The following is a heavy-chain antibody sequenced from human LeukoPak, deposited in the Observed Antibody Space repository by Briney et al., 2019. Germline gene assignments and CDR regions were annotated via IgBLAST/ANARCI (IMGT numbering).Heavy chain of an antibody. V-gene: IGHV4-38-2*02. D-gene: IGHD3-3*01. J-gene: IGHJ4*02. CDR3: ARELRFSFDY. CDR1: GYSISSGYY. CDR2: IYHSGST. Sequence: SETLSLTCTVSGYSISSGYYWGWIRQPLGKGLEWIGSIYHSGSTYYNPSLKSRVTISVDTSKNQFSLKLSSVTAADTAVYYCARELRFSFDYWGQGTLVTVSS.